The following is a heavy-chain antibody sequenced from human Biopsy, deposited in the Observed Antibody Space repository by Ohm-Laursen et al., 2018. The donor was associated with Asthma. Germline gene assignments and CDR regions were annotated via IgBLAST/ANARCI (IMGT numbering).Heavy chain of an antibody. D-gene: IGHD6-13*01. V-gene: IGHV1-2*06. CDR2: INPNSGGT. CDR3: ARGQKSAGDRWFDP. Sequence: SVNASCKASGDTFIGCHIHWMRQAPGQGLEWMGRINPNSGGTNYAQKFQGRVTMTRDTSISTAYMEVSRLRSDDTAVYYCARGQKSAGDRWFDPWGQGTLVTVSS. CDR1: GDTFIGCH. J-gene: IGHJ5*02.